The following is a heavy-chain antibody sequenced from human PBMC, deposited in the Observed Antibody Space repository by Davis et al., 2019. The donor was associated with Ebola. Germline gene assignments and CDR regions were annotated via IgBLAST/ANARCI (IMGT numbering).Heavy chain of an antibody. CDR2: IYAHGAT. Sequence: GESLKISCAAPGFTVSDSYLNWVRQAPGKGLEWVSVIYAHGATYYADSVKGRFTISRDSSKNTLYLHMNSLRAEDTAVYFCARDGIGENYFDDWGQGTLVSVSS. D-gene: IGHD3-3*01. CDR3: ARDGIGENYFDD. CDR1: GFTVSDSY. J-gene: IGHJ4*02. V-gene: IGHV3-53*01.